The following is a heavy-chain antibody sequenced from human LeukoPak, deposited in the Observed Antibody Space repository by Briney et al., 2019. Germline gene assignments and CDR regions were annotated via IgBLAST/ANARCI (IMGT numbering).Heavy chain of an antibody. CDR2: IYYSGST. J-gene: IGHJ4*02. D-gene: IGHD3-10*01. CDR1: GGSISSSSYY. V-gene: IGHV4-39*01. Sequence: PAETLSLTCTVSGGSISSSSYYWGWIRQPPGKGLEWIGSIYYSGSTYYNPSLKSRVTISVDTSKNQFSLKLSSVTAADTAVYYCARRRYYGSGSLDFDYWGQGTLVTVSS. CDR3: ARRRYYGSGSLDFDY.